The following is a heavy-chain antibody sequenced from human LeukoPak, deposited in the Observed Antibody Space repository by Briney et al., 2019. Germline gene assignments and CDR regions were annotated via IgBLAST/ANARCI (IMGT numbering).Heavy chain of an antibody. J-gene: IGHJ4*02. CDR3: ARGGGRHVEY. V-gene: IGHV3-48*04. D-gene: IGHD2/OR15-2a*01. Sequence: PGRSLRLSCAASGFTFSPYSMNWVRQAPGKGLEWVAYISGSESTMYYADSVKGRFTISRDNAKNSLYLQMNSLRAEDTAVYYCARGGGRHVEYWGQGNLVTVSS. CDR2: ISGSESTM. CDR1: GFTFSPYS.